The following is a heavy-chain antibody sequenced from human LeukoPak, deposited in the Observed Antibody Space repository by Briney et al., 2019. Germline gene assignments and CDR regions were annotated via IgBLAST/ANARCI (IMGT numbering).Heavy chain of an antibody. CDR2: ISAYNGNT. D-gene: IGHD3-22*01. Sequence: GASVKVSCTASVYTFTSYGISWVRQAPGQGRERVGWISAYNGNTNYAQKLQGRVTMTTDTSTSTAYVELRSLRSDDTAVYYCARDSHYYDSSGFTDYWGQGTLVTVSS. CDR3: ARDSHYYDSSGFTDY. J-gene: IGHJ4*02. CDR1: VYTFTSYG. V-gene: IGHV1-18*01.